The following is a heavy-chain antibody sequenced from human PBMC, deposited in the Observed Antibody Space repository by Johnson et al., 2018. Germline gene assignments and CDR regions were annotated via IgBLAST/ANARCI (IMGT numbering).Heavy chain of an antibody. CDR1: GFTFSSYS. CDR2: ISSSSSYI. J-gene: IGHJ3*02. D-gene: IGHD1-26*01. V-gene: IGHV3-21*01. Sequence: ERLVESGGGLVKPGGSLRLCCAASGFTFSSYSMNWVRQAPGQGLEWVASISSSSSYIYYADSVKGRFIISRDNAKTSLYLQMNSLRAEDTAVYYCARAPGGGATGAFDIWGQGTTVTVSS. CDR3: ARAPGGGATGAFDI.